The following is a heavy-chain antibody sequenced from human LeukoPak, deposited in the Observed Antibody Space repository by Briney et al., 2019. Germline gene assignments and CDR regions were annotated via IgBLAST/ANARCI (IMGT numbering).Heavy chain of an antibody. Sequence: GGSLRLSCAASGFTFSSYGMHWVRQAPGKGLEWVAVISYDGSNKYYADSVKGRFTISRDNSKNTLYLQMNSLRAEDTAVYYCAKDPGAYCGGDCYSGYFDYWGQGTLVTVSS. V-gene: IGHV3-30*18. CDR1: GFTFSSYG. J-gene: IGHJ4*02. D-gene: IGHD2-21*02. CDR2: ISYDGSNK. CDR3: AKDPGAYCGGDCYSGYFDY.